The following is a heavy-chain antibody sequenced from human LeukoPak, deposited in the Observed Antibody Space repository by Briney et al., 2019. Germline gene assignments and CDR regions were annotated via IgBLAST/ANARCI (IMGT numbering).Heavy chain of an antibody. V-gene: IGHV1-3*03. Sequence: ASVKVSCKPSGYTFTSYAMHWVRQAPGQRLEWMGWINAGNGNTKYSQEFQGRVTITRDTSASTAYMELSSLRSEDMAVYYCARDQATLEMATILDYWGQGTLVTVSS. CDR1: GYTFTSYA. J-gene: IGHJ4*02. D-gene: IGHD5-24*01. CDR3: ARDQATLEMATILDY. CDR2: INAGNGNT.